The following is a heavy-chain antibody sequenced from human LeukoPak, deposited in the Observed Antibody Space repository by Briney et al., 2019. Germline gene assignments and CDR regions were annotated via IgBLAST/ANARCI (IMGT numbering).Heavy chain of an antibody. D-gene: IGHD5-18*01. CDR1: GGSISSSPYY. CDR2: IYYSGTT. J-gene: IGHJ5*02. Sequence: SETLSLTCTVSGGSISSSPYYWGWIRQPPGKGLEWIGSIYYSGTTHYSPSLESRVTISVDTSKNQFSLKLASVTAADTDIYYCAKGAGGFSYYNWFDPWGQGTLVTVSS. V-gene: IGHV4-39*07. CDR3: AKGAGGFSYYNWFDP.